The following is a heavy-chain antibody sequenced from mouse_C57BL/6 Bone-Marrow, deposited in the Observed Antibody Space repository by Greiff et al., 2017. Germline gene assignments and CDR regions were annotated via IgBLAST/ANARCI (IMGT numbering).Heavy chain of an antibody. D-gene: IGHD2-5*01. CDR3: TFYSNWGY. CDR2: IDPENGDT. CDR1: GFNIKDDY. Sequence: EVQLQQSGAELVRPGASVKLSCTASGFNIKDDYMHWVKQRPEQGLEWIGWIDPENGDTAYASKFQGKATITADTSSNTAYLQLSSLTSEDTAVYYCTFYSNWGYWGQGTTLTVSS. V-gene: IGHV14-4*01. J-gene: IGHJ2*01.